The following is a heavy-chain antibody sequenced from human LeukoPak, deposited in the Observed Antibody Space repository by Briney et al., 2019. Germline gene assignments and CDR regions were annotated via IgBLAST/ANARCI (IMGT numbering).Heavy chain of an antibody. J-gene: IGHJ4*02. Sequence: SVKVSCKASGGTFSSYAISWVRQAPGQGLEWMGGIIPTFGTANYAQKFQGRVTITADESTSTAYMELSSLRSEDTAVYYCATVDTAPYYFDYWGQGTLVTVSS. CDR2: IIPTFGTA. CDR3: ATVDTAPYYFDY. CDR1: GGTFSSYA. D-gene: IGHD5-18*01. V-gene: IGHV1-69*01.